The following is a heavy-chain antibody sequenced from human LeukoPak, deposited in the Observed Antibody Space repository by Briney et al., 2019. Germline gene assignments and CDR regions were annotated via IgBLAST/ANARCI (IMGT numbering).Heavy chain of an antibody. D-gene: IGHD2-15*01. J-gene: IGHJ4*02. CDR2: IYYSGST. V-gene: IGHV4-61*01. CDR3: ARGVVAAKSRYLDY. CDR1: GYSISSGYY. Sequence: SETLSLTCTVSGYSISSGYYWSWIRQPPGKGLEWIGYIYYSGSTNYNPSLKSRVTISVDTSKNQFSLKLSSVTAADTAVYYCARGVVAAKSRYLDYWGQGTLVTVSS.